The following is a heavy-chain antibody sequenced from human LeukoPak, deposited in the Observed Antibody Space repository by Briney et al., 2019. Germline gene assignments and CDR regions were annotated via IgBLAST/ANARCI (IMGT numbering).Heavy chain of an antibody. CDR3: TTDGYPSWFDP. CDR1: GFTFSNAW. CDR2: IKSDTDGGAS. V-gene: IGHV3-15*01. Sequence: GGSLRLSCAASGFTFSNAWMNWVRQAPGKGPEWVGHIKSDTDGGASDYATPVKGRFTISRDDSKNTLYLQMNSLKIEDTAVYYRTTDGYPSWFDPWGQGTLVTVSS. D-gene: IGHD5-12*01. J-gene: IGHJ5*02.